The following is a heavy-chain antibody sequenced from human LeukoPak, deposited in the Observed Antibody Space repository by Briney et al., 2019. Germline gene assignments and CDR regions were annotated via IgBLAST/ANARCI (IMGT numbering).Heavy chain of an antibody. J-gene: IGHJ4*02. CDR3: ARAAVTTVGTFDY. V-gene: IGHV4-30-4*01. D-gene: IGHD4-23*01. CDR1: GGSISSGDYY. CDR2: IYYSGST. Sequence: PSQTLSVTCTVSGGSISSGDYYWRWIRQPPGKGLEWIGYIYYSGSTYYNPSLKSRVTISVDTSKNQFSLKLSSVTAADTAVYYCARAAVTTVGTFDYWGQGTLVTVSS.